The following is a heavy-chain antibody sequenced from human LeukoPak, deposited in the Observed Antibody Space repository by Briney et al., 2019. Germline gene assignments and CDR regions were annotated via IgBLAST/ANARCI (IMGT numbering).Heavy chain of an antibody. CDR1: GFTFSSYA. CDR3: AKEIHTAMASYYYYGMDV. Sequence: GGSLRLSFAASGFTFSSYAMSWVRQAPGKALEWVSAISGSGCSTYYADSVKGRFTISRDNSKNTLYLQMNSLRAEDKAVYYCAKEIHTAMASYYYYGMDVWGQGTTVTVSS. CDR2: ISGSGCST. D-gene: IGHD5-18*01. V-gene: IGHV3-23*01. J-gene: IGHJ6*02.